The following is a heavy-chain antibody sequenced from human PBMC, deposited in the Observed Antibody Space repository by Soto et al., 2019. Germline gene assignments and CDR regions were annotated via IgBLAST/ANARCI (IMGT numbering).Heavy chain of an antibody. V-gene: IGHV3-21*01. CDR3: ARDDFWSGYGMDV. CDR1: GFTFSSYS. Sequence: EVQLVESGGGLVKPGGSLRLSCAASGFTFSSYSMNWVRQAPGKGLEWVSSISSSSSHIYYADSVKGRFTISRDNAKNSLYLQMNSLRAEDTAVYYCARDDFWSGYGMDVWGQGTTVTVSS. CDR2: ISSSSSHI. D-gene: IGHD3-3*01. J-gene: IGHJ6*02.